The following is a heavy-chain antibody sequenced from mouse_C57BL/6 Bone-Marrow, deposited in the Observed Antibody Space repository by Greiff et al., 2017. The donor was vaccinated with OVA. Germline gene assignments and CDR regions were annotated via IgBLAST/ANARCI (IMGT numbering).Heavy chain of an antibody. V-gene: IGHV1-78*01. D-gene: IGHD1-1*01. CDR3: ARGRGYYYGSSYHFDY. J-gene: IGHJ2*01. Sequence: QVQLQQSDAELVKPGASVKISCKVSGYTFTDHTIHWMKQRPEQGLEWIGYIYPRDGSTKYNEKFKGKATLTADKSSSTAYMQLNSLTSEDSAVYFCARGRGYYYGSSYHFDYWGQGTTLTVSS. CDR2: IYPRDGST. CDR1: GYTFTDHT.